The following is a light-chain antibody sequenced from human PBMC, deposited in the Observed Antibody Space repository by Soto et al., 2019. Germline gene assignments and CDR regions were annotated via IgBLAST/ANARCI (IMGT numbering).Light chain of an antibody. CDR3: QQRTRWSGT. CDR1: QSVGTY. Sequence: EIVLTQSPANLSLSPGERATLYCRASQSVGTYLAWHQQKPGQAPRLLIYDASNRATGIPARFSGSGSGTDFTLTISSLEPEDFAVYYCQQRTRWSGTFGQGTKLEI. CDR2: DAS. J-gene: IGKJ2*01. V-gene: IGKV3-11*01.